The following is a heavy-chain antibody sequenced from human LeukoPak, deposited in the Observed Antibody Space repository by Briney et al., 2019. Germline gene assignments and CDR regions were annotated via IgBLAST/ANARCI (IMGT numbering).Heavy chain of an antibody. D-gene: IGHD3/OR15-3a*01. J-gene: IGHJ4*02. V-gene: IGHV3-49*04. CDR3: SIGDLDPY. Sequence: GGSLRLSCAASGFSFGDYVMSWVRQAPGQELEWVGLIRSTGFGASTQYAASVKGRFTISRDDSKGIAYLQMNSLKVEDTGVYYCSIGDLDPYWGRGTLVTVSS. CDR1: GFSFGDYV. CDR2: IRSTGFGAST.